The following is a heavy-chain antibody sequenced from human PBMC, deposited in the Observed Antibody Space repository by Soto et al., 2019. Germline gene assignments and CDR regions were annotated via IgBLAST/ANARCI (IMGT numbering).Heavy chain of an antibody. D-gene: IGHD2-15*01. V-gene: IGHV1-69*02. CDR1: GGTFSSYT. CDR2: IIPILGIA. CDR3: ATEVGYCSGGSCYSKHWYFDL. J-gene: IGHJ2*01. Sequence: QVQLVQSGAEVKKPGSSVKVSCKASGGTFSSYTISWVRQAPGQGLEWMGRIIPILGIANYAQKFQGRVTITADKSTRTAYMELSSLRSEDTAVYYCATEVGYCSGGSCYSKHWYFDLWGRGTLVTVSS.